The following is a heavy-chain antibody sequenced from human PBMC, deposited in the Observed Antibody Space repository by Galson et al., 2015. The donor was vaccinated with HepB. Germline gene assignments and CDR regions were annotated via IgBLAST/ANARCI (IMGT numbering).Heavy chain of an antibody. CDR2: FDPEDGGT. CDR3: ATWGRVPAAMIR. J-gene: IGHJ4*02. V-gene: IGHV1-24*01. D-gene: IGHD2-2*01. Sequence: SVKVSCKVSGYTLTELSMHWVRQAPGKGLEWMGGFDPEDGGTIYAQKFQGRVTMTEDTSTDTAYMELSSLRSEDTAVYYCATWGRVPAAMIRWGQGTLVTVSS. CDR1: GYTLTELS.